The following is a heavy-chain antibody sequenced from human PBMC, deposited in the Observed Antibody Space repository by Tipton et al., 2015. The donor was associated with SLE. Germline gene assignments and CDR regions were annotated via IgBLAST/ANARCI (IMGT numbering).Heavy chain of an antibody. CDR3: ASHPNGYYFDY. CDR2: IYSGGST. V-gene: IGHV3-66*02. CDR1: GFTVSSNY. J-gene: IGHJ4*02. Sequence: SLRLSCAASGFTVSSNYMSWVRQAPGKGLEWVSVIYSGGSTYYADSVKGRFTISRDNSKNTLYLQMNSLRAEDTAVYYCASHPNGYYFDYWGQGTLVTVSS. D-gene: IGHD1-26*01.